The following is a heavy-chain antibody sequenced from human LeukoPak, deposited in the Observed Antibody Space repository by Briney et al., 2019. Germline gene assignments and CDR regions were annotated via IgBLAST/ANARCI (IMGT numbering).Heavy chain of an antibody. V-gene: IGHV1-2*02. CDR3: ARDIAVAGSPPEYFQH. J-gene: IGHJ1*01. Sequence: GSVKVSCKASGYTFTGYYMHWVRQAPGQGLEWMGWINPNSGGTNYAQKFQGRVTMTRDTSISTAYMELSRLRSDDTAVYYCARDIAVAGSPPEYFQHWGQGTLVTVSS. D-gene: IGHD6-19*01. CDR1: GYTFTGYY. CDR2: INPNSGGT.